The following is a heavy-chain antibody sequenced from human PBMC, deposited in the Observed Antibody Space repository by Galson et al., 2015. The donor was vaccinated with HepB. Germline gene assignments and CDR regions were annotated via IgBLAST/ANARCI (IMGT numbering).Heavy chain of an antibody. D-gene: IGHD3-10*01. CDR2: IYPGDFDT. CDR3: ARRGRGGLSYLYYFDY. Sequence: QSGAEVKKPGESLKISCKGSGYSFTSYWIGWVRQMPGKGLEWMGIIYPGDFDTRYSPSFQSQVTISADKSISTAYLQWSSLKASDTAMYYCARRGRGGLSYLYYFDYWGQGTLVTVSS. CDR1: GYSFTSYW. J-gene: IGHJ4*02. V-gene: IGHV5-51*01.